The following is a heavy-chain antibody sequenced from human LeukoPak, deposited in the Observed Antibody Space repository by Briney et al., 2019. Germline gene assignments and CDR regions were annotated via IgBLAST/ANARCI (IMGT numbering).Heavy chain of an antibody. D-gene: IGHD3-22*01. Sequence: GRSLRLSCAASGFTFDDYAMHWVRQAPGKGLEWVSGISWNSGSIGYADSVKGRFTISRDNAKNSLYLQMNSLRAEDTALYYCAKDPYYYDSSGYLDYWGQGTLVTVPS. CDR2: ISWNSGSI. J-gene: IGHJ4*02. CDR1: GFTFDDYA. V-gene: IGHV3-9*01. CDR3: AKDPYYYDSSGYLDY.